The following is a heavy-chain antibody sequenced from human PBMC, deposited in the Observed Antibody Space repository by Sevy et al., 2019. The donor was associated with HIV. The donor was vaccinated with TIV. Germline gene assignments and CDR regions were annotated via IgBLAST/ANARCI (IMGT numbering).Heavy chain of an antibody. CDR1: GFTFSDYY. CDR3: ARGRGCSSTSCTYYYYYYMDV. CDR2: ISSSSSYT. D-gene: IGHD2-2*01. Sequence: GGSLRLSCAASGFTFSDYYMSWIRQAPGKGLEWVSYISSSSSYTNYADSVKGRFTISRDNAKNSLYLQMNSLRAEDTAEYYCARGRGCSSTSCTYYYYYYMDVWGKGTTVTVSS. J-gene: IGHJ6*03. V-gene: IGHV3-11*05.